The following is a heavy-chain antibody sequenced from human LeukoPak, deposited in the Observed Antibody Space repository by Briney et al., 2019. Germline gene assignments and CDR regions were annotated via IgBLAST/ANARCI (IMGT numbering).Heavy chain of an antibody. J-gene: IGHJ6*03. Sequence: SQTLSLTCTVSGGSISSGDYYWSWIRQPPGKGLEWIGYIYHSGSTYYNPSLKSRVTISVDRSKNQFSLKLSSVTAADTAVYYCARANYCSSTSCYRDYYYMDVWGKGTTVAVSS. CDR2: IYHSGST. CDR1: GGSISSGDYY. V-gene: IGHV4-30-2*01. D-gene: IGHD2-2*02. CDR3: ARANYCSSTSCYRDYYYMDV.